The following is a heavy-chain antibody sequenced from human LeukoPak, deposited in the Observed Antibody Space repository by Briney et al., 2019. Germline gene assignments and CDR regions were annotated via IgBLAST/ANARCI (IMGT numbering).Heavy chain of an antibody. CDR2: INPSVGTV. D-gene: IGHD2-15*01. J-gene: IGHJ4*02. Sequence: GTSVKVSCKASGYTFTSFYIHWVRQAPGQGLEWMGIINPSVGTVTFAQKFQGRITLTRDVSTSTVYMELSSLRSDDTAIYYCAREVVMVAGPFGYCGQGTLVTVSS. V-gene: IGHV1-46*01. CDR3: AREVVMVAGPFGY. CDR1: GYTFTSFY.